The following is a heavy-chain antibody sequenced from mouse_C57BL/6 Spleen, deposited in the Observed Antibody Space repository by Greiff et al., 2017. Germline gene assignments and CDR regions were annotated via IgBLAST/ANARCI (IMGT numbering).Heavy chain of an antibody. D-gene: IGHD2-14*01. V-gene: IGHV1-53*01. Sequence: VQLQQSGTELVKPGASVKLSCKASGYTFTSYWMHWVKQRPGQGLEWIGNINPSNGGTNYNEKFKSKATLTVDKSSSSAYMQVRSLTSEDSAVYCSARGESGYDDERYYYAMDYWGQGTSVTVSS. CDR3: ARGESGYDDERYYYAMDY. J-gene: IGHJ4*01. CDR1: GYTFTSYW. CDR2: INPSNGGT.